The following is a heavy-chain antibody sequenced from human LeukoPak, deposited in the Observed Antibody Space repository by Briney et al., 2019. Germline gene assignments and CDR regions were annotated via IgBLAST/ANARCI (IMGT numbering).Heavy chain of an antibody. CDR2: ISSNGGST. D-gene: IGHD1-1*01. V-gene: IGHV3-64*01. Sequence: GGSLRLSCAASGFTFSSYAMHWVRQAPGKGLEYVSAISSNGGSTYYANSVEGRFTISRDNSKNTLYLQMGSLRAEDMAVYYCASGATGTTSFDYWGQGTLVTVSS. CDR3: ASGATGTTSFDY. CDR1: GFTFSSYA. J-gene: IGHJ4*02.